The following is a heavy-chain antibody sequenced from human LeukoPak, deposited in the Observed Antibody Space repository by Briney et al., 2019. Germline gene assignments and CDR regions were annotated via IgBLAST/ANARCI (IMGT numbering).Heavy chain of an antibody. Sequence: ASVKVSCKASGYAFTNSDINWVRQAPGQGPEWMGWMNSNSGNTGYAERFQGRVTLTRDSSISTAYVELTSLRPDDTAVYYCARGRRRGYSYSLDFWGQGTLVTVSS. CDR1: GYAFTNSD. CDR2: MNSNSGNT. D-gene: IGHD5-18*01. J-gene: IGHJ4*02. CDR3: ARGRRRGYSYSLDF. V-gene: IGHV1-8*01.